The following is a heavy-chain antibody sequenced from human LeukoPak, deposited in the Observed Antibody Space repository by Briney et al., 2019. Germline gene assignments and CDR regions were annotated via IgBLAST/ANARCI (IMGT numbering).Heavy chain of an antibody. J-gene: IGHJ6*03. CDR1: GFIFSSYW. V-gene: IGHV3-7*01. D-gene: IGHD3-10*01. CDR2: INNNGSVK. CDR3: PRDLVWFGERKGYYNYMDG. Sequence: GGSLRLSCAASGFIFSSYWMSWVRQAPGKGLEWVAHINNNGSVKSYVDSVRGRFTISRENTKNSLYIQIKTLRDEVTAVCSSPRDLVWFGERKGYYNYMDGWGKGTTVTVSS.